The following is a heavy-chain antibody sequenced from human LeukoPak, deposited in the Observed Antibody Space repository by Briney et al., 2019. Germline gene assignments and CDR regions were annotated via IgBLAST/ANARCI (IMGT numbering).Heavy chain of an antibody. D-gene: IGHD2-21*02. CDR2: INPNIGDA. J-gene: IGHJ5*01. V-gene: IGHV1-2*02. Sequence: ASVKVSCKASGYTFTDYFIHWVRQAPGQGLEWMGWINPNIGDASYAQKFQDRVTTTRDRSINTAYMELSRLTSDDRAVYYCARMALDGGDSIGFDSWGQGTLVTVSS. CDR1: GYTFTDYF. CDR3: ARMALDGGDSIGFDS.